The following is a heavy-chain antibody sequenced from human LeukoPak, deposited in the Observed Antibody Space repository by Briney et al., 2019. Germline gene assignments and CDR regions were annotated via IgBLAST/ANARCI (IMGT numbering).Heavy chain of an antibody. Sequence: GASEKVSCKASGYTFTGYYMHWVRQAPGQGLEWMGWINPNSGGTNYAQKFQGRVTMTRDTSISTAYLELRRLKSDDTAVYYCVRHPILGYKYGYMDYWGQGALVTVSS. V-gene: IGHV1-2*02. CDR1: GYTFTGYY. D-gene: IGHD3-3*02. J-gene: IGHJ4*03. CDR2: INPNSGGT. CDR3: VRHPILGYKYGYMDY.